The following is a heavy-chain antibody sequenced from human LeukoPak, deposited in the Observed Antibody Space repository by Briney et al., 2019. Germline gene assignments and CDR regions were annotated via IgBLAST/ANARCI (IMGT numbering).Heavy chain of an antibody. J-gene: IGHJ2*01. CDR3: AREVEPISAMDKRDWYFDL. Sequence: SETLSLTCTVSGGSISSYYWSRIRQPPGKGLEWIGYIYYSGSTNYNPSLKSRVTISVDTSKNQFSLKLSSVTAADTAVYYCAREVEPISAMDKRDWYFDLWGRGTLVTVSS. D-gene: IGHD5-18*01. CDR1: GGSISSYY. CDR2: IYYSGST. V-gene: IGHV4-59*01.